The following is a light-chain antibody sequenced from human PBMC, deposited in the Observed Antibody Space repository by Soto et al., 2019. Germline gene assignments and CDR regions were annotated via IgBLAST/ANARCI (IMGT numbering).Light chain of an antibody. Sequence: DIQVTHSRSTLSSSVGDRVTITCRASQSISSWLAWYQQKPGKAPKLLIYDASSLESGVPSRFSGSGSGTEFTLTISSLQPDDFATYYCQQYNSYWTFGQGTKVDIK. J-gene: IGKJ1*01. V-gene: IGKV1-5*01. CDR2: DAS. CDR3: QQYNSYWT. CDR1: QSISSW.